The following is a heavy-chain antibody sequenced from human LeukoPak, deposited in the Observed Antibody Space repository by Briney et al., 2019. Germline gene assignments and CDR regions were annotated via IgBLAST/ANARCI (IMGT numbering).Heavy chain of an antibody. CDR1: GGSISSGGFY. Sequence: SETLSLTCTVSGGSISSGGFYWTWIRQPPGKGLEWIGYIYYSWSTYYNPSLKSRVTISVDTSKNQFSLKLSSVTAADTAVYYCARGPLLAPFDYWGQGTLVTVSS. D-gene: IGHD3-10*01. J-gene: IGHJ4*02. V-gene: IGHV4-30-4*01. CDR3: ARGPLLAPFDY. CDR2: IYYSWST.